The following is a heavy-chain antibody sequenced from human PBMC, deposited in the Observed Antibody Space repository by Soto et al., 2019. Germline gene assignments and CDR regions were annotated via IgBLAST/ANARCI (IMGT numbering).Heavy chain of an antibody. J-gene: IGHJ2*01. CDR3: ARGGGYSVPRFWDGPRPLPHWFFEL. Sequence: QVQLQESGPGLVNPSQTLSLTCTVSGDSIDSNFYYWSWVRQFPGKGLEWIGYITHRGSTYYNPSLGDRLSISSESSKTEFSLPLTSVTAADTAVYYCARGGGYSVPRFWDGPRPLPHWFFELWGRGTLVTVSS. V-gene: IGHV4-31*03. CDR2: ITHRGST. CDR1: GDSIDSNFYY. D-gene: IGHD3-10*01.